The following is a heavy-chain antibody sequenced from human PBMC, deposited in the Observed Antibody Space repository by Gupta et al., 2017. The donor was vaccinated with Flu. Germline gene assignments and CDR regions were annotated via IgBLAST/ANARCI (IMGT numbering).Heavy chain of an antibody. CDR1: GYTFSEYD. CDR3: ARGHWDS. J-gene: IGHJ4*02. CDR2: ISIRCYL. V-gene: IGHV3-48*03. Sequence: EVQLVESGGGLVQPGGSLSLSCAASGYTFSEYDVSWVSQATGKGLRWVSFISIRCYLYYAVSEKRRFTISRYNAKNSLYLQMDNLRAEYTAFYYCARGHWDSWGQGTLVTVSS.